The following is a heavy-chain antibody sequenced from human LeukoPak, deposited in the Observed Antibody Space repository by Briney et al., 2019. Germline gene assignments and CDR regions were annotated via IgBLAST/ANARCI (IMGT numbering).Heavy chain of an antibody. CDR3: AREYPGCRRGSWSLVGCWDY. V-gene: IGHV4-30-2*01. D-gene: IGHD6-13*01. J-gene: IGHJ4*02. CDR1: GGSISSGGYS. CDR2: INHSGST. Sequence: SETLSLTCAVSGGSISSGGYSWSWIRQPPGKGLEWIGYINHSGSTNYNPSLKSRVTISVDTSKNQFSLKLSSVTAADTAVYYCAREYPGCRRGSWSLVGCWDYWGQGTLVTVSS.